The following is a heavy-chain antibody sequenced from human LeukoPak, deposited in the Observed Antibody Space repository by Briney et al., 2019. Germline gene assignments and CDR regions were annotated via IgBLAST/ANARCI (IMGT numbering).Heavy chain of an antibody. Sequence: GGSLRLSCAASGFTFSSYSMNWVRQAPGKGLEWVSSISSSSSYIYYADSVKGRFTLSRDIAKNTLYLQMNSLRAEDTAVYYCARGLSGYSSSLGYWGQGTLVTVSS. CDR1: GFTFSSYS. J-gene: IGHJ4*02. CDR3: ARGLSGYSSSLGY. CDR2: ISSSSSYI. D-gene: IGHD6-6*01. V-gene: IGHV3-21*01.